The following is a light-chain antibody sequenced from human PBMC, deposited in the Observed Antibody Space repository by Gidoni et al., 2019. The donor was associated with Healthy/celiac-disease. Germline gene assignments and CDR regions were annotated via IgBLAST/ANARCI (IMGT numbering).Light chain of an antibody. Sequence: QSALTQPRSVFGSPGQSVTIPCTGTSSDVGGYNYVSWYQQHPGKAPKLMIYDVSKRPSGVPDRFSGSKSGNTASLTISGLQAEDEANYYCCSYAGSFVVFGGGTKVTVL. CDR3: CSYAGSFVV. J-gene: IGLJ2*01. CDR1: SSDVGGYNY. CDR2: DVS. V-gene: IGLV2-11*01.